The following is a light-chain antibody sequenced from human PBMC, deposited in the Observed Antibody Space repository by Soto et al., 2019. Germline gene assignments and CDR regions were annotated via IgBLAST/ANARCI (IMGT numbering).Light chain of an antibody. J-gene: IGKJ2*01. CDR3: QQYGSSLYT. Sequence: EIVLTQSPGTLSLSPGERATLSCRASQSVSSSYLAWYQQKPGQAPRLLIYGASSRATGIPDRFSGSGSGKDFTLTISRLEPEDFAVYYCQQYGSSLYTFGQATKLEIK. CDR1: QSVSSSY. CDR2: GAS. V-gene: IGKV3-20*01.